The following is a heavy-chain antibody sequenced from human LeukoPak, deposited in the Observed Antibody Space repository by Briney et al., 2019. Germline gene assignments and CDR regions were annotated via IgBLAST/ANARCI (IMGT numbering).Heavy chain of an antibody. J-gene: IGHJ4*02. CDR2: ISAYNGNT. V-gene: IGHV1-18*01. CDR1: GYTFTSYG. D-gene: IGHD3-3*01. CDR3: ARTTYYDFWSGYYTDY. Sequence: ASVKVSCKASGYTFTSYGISWVRQAPGQGLEWMGWISAYNGNTNYAQKLQGRVTMTTDTSTSTAYMELRSPRSDDTAVYYCARTTYYDFWSGYYTDYWGQGTLVTVSS.